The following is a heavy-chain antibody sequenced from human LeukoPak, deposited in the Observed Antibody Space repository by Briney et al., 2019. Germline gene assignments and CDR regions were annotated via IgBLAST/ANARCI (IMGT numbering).Heavy chain of an antibody. CDR3: ARGGGDWELPFDY. V-gene: IGHV3-7*01. CDR2: IKQDGSEK. J-gene: IGHJ4*02. CDR1: GFTFSTYW. Sequence: GGSLRLSCAASGFTFSTYWMSWVRQAPGKGLEWVANIKQDGSEKYYVDSVRGRFTISRDNAKNSLYLQMNSLRAEDTAVYYCARGGGDWELPFDYWGQGTLVTVSS. D-gene: IGHD2-21*02.